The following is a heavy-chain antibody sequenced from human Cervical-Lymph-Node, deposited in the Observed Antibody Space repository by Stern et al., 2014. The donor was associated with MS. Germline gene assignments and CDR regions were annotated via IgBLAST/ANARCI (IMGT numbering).Heavy chain of an antibody. Sequence: QVTLKESGPTLVKPTQTLTLTCTFSGFSFHTRGVGVGWIRQPPGKALEWLALIYWDGDTGYSPSLKTRLTITKDTSKNQVLLTMTNMDPVDTATYYCAHRPLDASGSSHFHYWGPGTLVTVTS. D-gene: IGHD3-10*01. V-gene: IGHV2-5*02. J-gene: IGHJ4*02. CDR3: AHRPLDASGSSHFHY. CDR1: GFSFHTRGVG. CDR2: IYWDGDT.